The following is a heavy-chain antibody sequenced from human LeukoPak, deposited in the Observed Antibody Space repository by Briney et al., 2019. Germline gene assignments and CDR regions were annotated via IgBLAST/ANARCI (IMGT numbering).Heavy chain of an antibody. J-gene: IGHJ4*02. D-gene: IGHD6-6*01. CDR2: IYYSGST. CDR3: ARAGQFIAARPITFDY. CDR1: GGSISNYY. Sequence: SETLSLTCTVSGGSISNYYWSWIRQPPGKGLEWIGYIYYSGSTNSNPSLGSRVTISVDTSKNQFSLRLRSVTAADTAVYYCARAGQFIAARPITFDYWGQGALVTVSS. V-gene: IGHV4-59*01.